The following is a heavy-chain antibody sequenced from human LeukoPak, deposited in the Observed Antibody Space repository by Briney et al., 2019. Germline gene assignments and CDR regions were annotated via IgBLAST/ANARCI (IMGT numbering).Heavy chain of an antibody. V-gene: IGHV3-30*02. Sequence: GGSLRLSCAASGFTFRDYGMHWVRQAPGKGLEWVAFIRYDGSNKYYADSVKGRFTISRDNSKNTLYLQMNSLRAEDTAVYYCARDGVYYDSSGLDYWGQGTLVTVSS. CDR2: IRYDGSNK. D-gene: IGHD3-22*01. CDR3: ARDGVYYDSSGLDY. J-gene: IGHJ4*02. CDR1: GFTFRDYG.